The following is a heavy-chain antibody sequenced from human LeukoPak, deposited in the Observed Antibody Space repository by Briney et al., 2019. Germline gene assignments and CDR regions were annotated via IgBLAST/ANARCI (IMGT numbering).Heavy chain of an antibody. CDR1: GYTFTGYY. V-gene: IGHV1-2*04. D-gene: IGHD6-13*01. J-gene: IGHJ5*02. CDR2: INPNSGGT. CDR3: ARALTGYSSSWRGNWFDP. Sequence: ASVKVSCKAPGYTFTGYYMHWVRQAPGQGLEWMGWINPNSGGTNYAQKFQGWVTMTRDTSISTAYMELSRLRSDDTAVYYCARALTGYSSSWRGNWFDPWGQGTLVTVSS.